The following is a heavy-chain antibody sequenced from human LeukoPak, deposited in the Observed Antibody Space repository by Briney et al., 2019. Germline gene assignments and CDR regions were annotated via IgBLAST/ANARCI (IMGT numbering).Heavy chain of an antibody. J-gene: IGHJ3*02. CDR2: INPNSGDT. CDR3: ARGPTLGLDI. CDR1: GYTSTAYY. V-gene: IGHV1-2*02. Sequence: ASVKVSCKASGYTSTAYYIHWVRQAPGQGLEWMGWINPNSGDTTLLQRFQGRVTMTRDTSIITAYMELSSLTSDDTGMYYCARGPTLGLDIWGQGTMVTVSS.